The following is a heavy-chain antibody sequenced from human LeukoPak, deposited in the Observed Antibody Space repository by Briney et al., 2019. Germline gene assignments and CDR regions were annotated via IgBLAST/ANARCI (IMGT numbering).Heavy chain of an antibody. V-gene: IGHV1-18*01. Sequence: ASVKVSCKASGYTFTNYIISWVRQAPGQGLEWMGWISAYNGNTNYAQKLQGRVTMTTDTSTSTAYMELRSLRSDDTAMYYCARDRMDTGTYFDYWGQGTLVTVSS. CDR1: GYTFTNYI. D-gene: IGHD5-18*01. CDR3: ARDRMDTGTYFDY. CDR2: ISAYNGNT. J-gene: IGHJ4*02.